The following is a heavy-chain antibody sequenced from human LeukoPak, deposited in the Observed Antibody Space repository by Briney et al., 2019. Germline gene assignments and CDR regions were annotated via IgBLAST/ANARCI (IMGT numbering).Heavy chain of an antibody. Sequence: SETLSLTCTVSGGSISSSSYYWGWIRQPPGKGLEWIGSIYYSGSTYYNPSLKSRVTISVDTSKNQFSLKLSSVTVADTAVYYCARLNKPGWFDPWGQGTLVIVSS. V-gene: IGHV4-39*01. J-gene: IGHJ5*02. D-gene: IGHD1-14*01. CDR3: ARLNKPGWFDP. CDR1: GGSISSSSYY. CDR2: IYYSGST.